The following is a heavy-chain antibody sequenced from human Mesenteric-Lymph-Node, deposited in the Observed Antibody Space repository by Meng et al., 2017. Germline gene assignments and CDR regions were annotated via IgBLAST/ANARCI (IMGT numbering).Heavy chain of an antibody. Sequence: QGQVQQWGAGRLKPSGTLSLICFVYGGSFSAYNWRWIRQPPGKGLEWIGEINHSGSTNYNPSLKSRVTVSVDTSKNQFSLKLSSVTAADTAVYYCARGRRSITMVRGVPFDYWGQGTLVTVSS. CDR3: ARGRRSITMVRGVPFDY. CDR2: INHSGST. D-gene: IGHD3-10*01. CDR1: GGSFSAYN. V-gene: IGHV4-34*01. J-gene: IGHJ4*02.